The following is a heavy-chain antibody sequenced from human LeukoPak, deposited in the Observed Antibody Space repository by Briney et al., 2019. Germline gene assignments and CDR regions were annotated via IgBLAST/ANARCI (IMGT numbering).Heavy chain of an antibody. CDR2: ISYDGSNK. D-gene: IGHD2-15*01. J-gene: IGHJ4*02. Sequence: GGSLRLSCAASGFTFSSYAMHWVRQAPGKGLEWVAVISYDGSNKYYADSVKGRFTISRDNSKNTLYLQMNSLRAEDTAVYYCAKDPFVAYWGQGTLVTVSS. CDR1: GFTFSSYA. CDR3: AKDPFVAY. V-gene: IGHV3-30*04.